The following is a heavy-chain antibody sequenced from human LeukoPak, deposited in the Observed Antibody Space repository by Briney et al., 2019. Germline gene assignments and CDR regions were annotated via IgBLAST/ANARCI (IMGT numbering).Heavy chain of an antibody. J-gene: IGHJ6*03. CDR2: INHSGST. Sequence: SETLSLTCAVYGGSFSGYYWSWIRQPPGKGLEWIGEINHSGSTNYNPSLKSRVTISVDTSKNQFSLKLSSVTAADTAVYYCARRRGNGSGSYYSRREYYYMDVWGKGTTVTISS. V-gene: IGHV4-34*01. CDR1: GGSFSGYY. CDR3: ARRRGNGSGSYYSRREYYYMDV. D-gene: IGHD3-10*01.